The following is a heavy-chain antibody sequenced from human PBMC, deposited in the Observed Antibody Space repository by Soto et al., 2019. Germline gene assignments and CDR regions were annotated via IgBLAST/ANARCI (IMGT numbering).Heavy chain of an antibody. CDR1: GGSISSGGYY. CDR3: AKVPVRATGRFDY. CDR2: IYYSGST. J-gene: IGHJ4*02. V-gene: IGHV4-31*03. D-gene: IGHD1-26*01. Sequence: SETLSLTGTVSGGSISSGGYYWSWIRQHPGKGLEWIGYIYYSGSTYYNPSLKSRVTISVDTSKNQFSLKLSSVTAADTAVYYCAKVPVRATGRFDYLGRWNLLTVCS.